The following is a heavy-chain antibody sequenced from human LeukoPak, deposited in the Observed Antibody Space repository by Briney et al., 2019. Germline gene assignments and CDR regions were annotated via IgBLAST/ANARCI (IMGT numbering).Heavy chain of an antibody. V-gene: IGHV3-48*04. CDR1: GFTFSSYS. J-gene: IGHJ6*02. CDR2: ISSSSSTI. Sequence: GGSLRLSCAASGFTFSSYSMNWVRQAPGKGLEWVSYISSSSSTIYYADSVKGRFTISRDNAKNSLYLQMNSLRAEDTAVYYCARYGYYYNLDVWGQGTTVTVSS. CDR3: ARYGYYYNLDV. D-gene: IGHD3-10*01.